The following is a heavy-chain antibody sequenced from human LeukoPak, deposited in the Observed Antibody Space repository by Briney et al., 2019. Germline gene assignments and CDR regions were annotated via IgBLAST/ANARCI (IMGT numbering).Heavy chain of an antibody. V-gene: IGHV1-2*06. CDR2: INPNSGGT. CDR1: GYTFTGYY. CDR3: ARERDYYDSSGYYYATYFDY. Sequence: ASVKVSCKASGYTFTGYYIHWVRQAPGQGLEWMGRINPNSGGTNYAQKFQGRVTMTRDTSISTAYMELSRLRSDDTAVYYCARERDYYDSSGYYYATYFDYWGQGTLVTVSS. D-gene: IGHD3-22*01. J-gene: IGHJ4*02.